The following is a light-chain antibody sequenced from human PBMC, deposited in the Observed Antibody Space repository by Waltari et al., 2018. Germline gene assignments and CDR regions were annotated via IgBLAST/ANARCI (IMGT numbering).Light chain of an antibody. CDR1: SSNIGRNY. CDR3: AAWDNSLSAWV. CDR2: NND. J-gene: IGLJ3*02. Sequence: QPVLTLPPSAYGTPGQAVSISCSGSSSNIGRNYVYWYQQLPGTAPKLLIYNNDQRPSEVPHRFFGSKSDTSASLVISGLRSEDEGHYNCAAWDNSLSAWVFGGGTKLT. V-gene: IGLV1-47*01.